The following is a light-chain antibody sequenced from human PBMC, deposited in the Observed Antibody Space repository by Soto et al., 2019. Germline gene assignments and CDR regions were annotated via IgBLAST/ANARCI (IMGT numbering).Light chain of an antibody. Sequence: QSVLTQPPSVSGAPGQRVTISCTGSSSNIGAGYDVHWYQQLPGTAPKLLIYANSNRPSGVPDRFSGSKSDTSASLAITGLEAEYGADYYCQSYDSSLSGYVFGTGTKLTVL. CDR1: SSNIGAGYD. CDR2: ANS. J-gene: IGLJ1*01. CDR3: QSYDSSLSGYV. V-gene: IGLV1-40*01.